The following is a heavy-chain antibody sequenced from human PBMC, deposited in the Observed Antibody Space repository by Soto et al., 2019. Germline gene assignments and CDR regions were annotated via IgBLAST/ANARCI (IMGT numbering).Heavy chain of an antibody. V-gene: IGHV3-23*01. D-gene: IGHD1-26*01. CDR3: ANGVELDV. Sequence: VLLLESGGGLVQPGGSLRLSCEASGFSFSSFAMNWVRQAPGKGLEWVSAIGDSGASTYYADSVKGRFTISRDNSRNTLDLQLNSRSSEDSAGDYCANGVELDVGGDGTTVTVSS. J-gene: IGHJ6*04. CDR1: GFSFSSFA. CDR2: IGDSGAST.